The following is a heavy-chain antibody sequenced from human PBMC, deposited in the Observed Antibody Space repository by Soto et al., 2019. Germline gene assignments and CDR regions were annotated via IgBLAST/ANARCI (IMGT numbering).Heavy chain of an antibody. CDR1: GFTLSSYG. CDR3: AKTAGYDYVWGSSGLDP. Sequence: GGSLRLSCAASGFTLSSYGMHWVRQAPGKGLEWVAVISYDGSDKYYGDSVKGRFTISRDDSKNTLYLQMNSLRVEDTAIYYCAKTAGYDYVWGSSGLDPWGQGT. CDR2: ISYDGSDK. J-gene: IGHJ5*02. D-gene: IGHD3-16*01. V-gene: IGHV3-30*18.